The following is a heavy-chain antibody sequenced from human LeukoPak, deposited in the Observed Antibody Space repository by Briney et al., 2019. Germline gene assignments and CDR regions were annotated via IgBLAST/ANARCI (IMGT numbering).Heavy chain of an antibody. Sequence: RASVKVSCKASGYTFTNYYMHWVRQAPGQGLEWMGIINPSGGSTNYAQKFQDRVTMTRDTSTSTVYMELSSLRSEDTAVYYCARDSAGYNLFDYWGQGTPVTVSS. V-gene: IGHV1-46*01. CDR3: ARDSAGYNLFDY. D-gene: IGHD5-24*01. CDR2: INPSGGST. J-gene: IGHJ4*02. CDR1: GYTFTNYY.